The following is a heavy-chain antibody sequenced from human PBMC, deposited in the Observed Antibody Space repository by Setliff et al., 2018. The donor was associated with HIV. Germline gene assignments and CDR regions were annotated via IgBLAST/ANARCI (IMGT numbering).Heavy chain of an antibody. CDR1: GYTFTSYA. D-gene: IGHD6-19*01. J-gene: IGHJ6*02. CDR2: INTNTGNP. Sequence: ASVKVSCKASGYTFTSYAMNWVRQAPGQGLEWMGWINTNTGNPTYAQGFTRRFVFSLDTSVSTAYLQISSLKAEDTAVYYCARVGSSGWRYCYYGMDVWGQGTTVTVSS. V-gene: IGHV7-4-1*02. CDR3: ARVGSSGWRYCYYGMDV.